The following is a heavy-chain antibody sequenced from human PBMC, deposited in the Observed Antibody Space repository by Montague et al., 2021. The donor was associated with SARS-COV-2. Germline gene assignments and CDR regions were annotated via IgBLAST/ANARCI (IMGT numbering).Heavy chain of an antibody. D-gene: IGHD3-10*01. V-gene: IGHV3-7*01. CDR2: IKQDGSEK. J-gene: IGHJ4*02. CDR1: GFTFSSYW. CDR3: ARSIWFGPFDY. Sequence: SLRLSCAASGFTFSSYWMSWVRQAPGKGLEWVANIKQDGSEKSYVDSVKGRFTISRDNAKTSLFLQMNSLRAEDTAGYFCARSIWFGPFDYWGQGTLVTVSS.